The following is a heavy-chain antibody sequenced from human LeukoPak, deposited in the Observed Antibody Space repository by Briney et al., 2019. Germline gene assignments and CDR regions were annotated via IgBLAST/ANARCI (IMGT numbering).Heavy chain of an antibody. D-gene: IGHD2-2*01. J-gene: IGHJ5*02. CDR3: ARGSIVVVPAAKYNWFDP. V-gene: IGHV4-34*01. Sequence: SETLSLTCAVYGGSFSGYYWSWIRQPPGKGLEWTGEINHSGSTNYNPSLKSRVTISVDTSKNQFSLKLSSVTAADTAVYYCARGSIVVVPAAKYNWFDPWGQGTLVTVSS. CDR2: INHSGST. CDR1: GGSFSGYY.